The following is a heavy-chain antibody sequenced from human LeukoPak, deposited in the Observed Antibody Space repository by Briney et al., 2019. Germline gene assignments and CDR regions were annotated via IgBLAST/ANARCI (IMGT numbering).Heavy chain of an antibody. CDR1: GFTFDDYA. CDR3: AKARSTSAWFDP. D-gene: IGHD2-2*01. J-gene: IGHJ5*02. Sequence: GGSLRLSCAASGFTFDDYAMHWVRQAAGKGLEWVSGISWNSGNMGYADSVKGRFTISRDNAKNSLYLQMNSLRPEDTALYYCAKARSTSAWFDPWGQGTLVTVSS. CDR2: ISWNSGNM. V-gene: IGHV3-9*01.